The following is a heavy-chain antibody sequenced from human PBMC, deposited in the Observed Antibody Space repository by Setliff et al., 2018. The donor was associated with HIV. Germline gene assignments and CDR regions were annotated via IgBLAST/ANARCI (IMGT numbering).Heavy chain of an antibody. CDR2: IYDGGTT. Sequence: SETLSLTCDVSGYSINSIHYWGWIRQPPGKGLERLGNIYDGGTTYHNPSLKGRVTISIDTSKAQFSLKLISVTAADTAVYYCVRRDVSFLFGQFDSWGQGILVTVSS. CDR3: VRRDVSFLFGQFDS. J-gene: IGHJ4*02. D-gene: IGHD3-10*02. CDR1: GYSINSIHY. V-gene: IGHV4-38-2*01.